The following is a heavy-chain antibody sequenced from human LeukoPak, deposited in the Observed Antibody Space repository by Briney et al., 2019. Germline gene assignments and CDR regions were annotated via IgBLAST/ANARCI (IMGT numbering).Heavy chain of an antibody. D-gene: IGHD6-19*01. J-gene: IGHJ4*02. CDR2: IWNDLGSI. V-gene: IGHV3-33*01. CDR1: GFTFSDYA. Sequence: GGSQRLSCAASGFTFSDYAMHWVRQAPGKGLEWVAIIWNDLGSIYYADSVKGRFTISRDNSKNTLYLQMNSLRAEDAAVYYCARDTWDGAVAAYFDYWGQGTLVTVSS. CDR3: ARDTWDGAVAAYFDY.